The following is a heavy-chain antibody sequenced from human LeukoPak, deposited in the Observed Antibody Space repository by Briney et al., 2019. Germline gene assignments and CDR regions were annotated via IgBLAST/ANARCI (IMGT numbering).Heavy chain of an antibody. D-gene: IGHD4-17*01. CDR2: ISWNSGSI. CDR1: GFTFDDYA. V-gene: IGHV3-9*01. J-gene: IGHJ3*01. Sequence: PGRSLRLSCAASGFTFDDYAMHWVRQAPGKGLEWVSGISWNSGSIGYVDSVKGRFTISRDNTKNSLYLQMNSLRAEDTAMYYCARGDFSDYGDYVDAFDVWGQGTMVTVSS. CDR3: ARGDFSDYGDYVDAFDV.